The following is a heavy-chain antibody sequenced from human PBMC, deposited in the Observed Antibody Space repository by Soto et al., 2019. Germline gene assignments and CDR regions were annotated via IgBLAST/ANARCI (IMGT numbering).Heavy chain of an antibody. CDR1: GLSFSSYA. V-gene: IGHV3-23*01. CDR2: ISRSGNST. J-gene: IGHJ4*02. D-gene: IGHD3-9*01. CDR3: AKAAKILDWLPTSYYFDF. Sequence: EVQVLESGGGLAQPGRSLRLSCAVFGLSFSSYAMTWVRQSPGKGLEWVSSISRSGNSTYSADSVRGRFTISRDNSKNTLYLQMNSLRAEDTAVYYCAKAAKILDWLPTSYYFDFWGQGALVTVSS.